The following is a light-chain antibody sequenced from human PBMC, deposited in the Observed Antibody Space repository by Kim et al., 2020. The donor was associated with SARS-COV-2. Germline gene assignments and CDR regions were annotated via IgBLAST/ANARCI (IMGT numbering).Light chain of an antibody. J-gene: IGLJ3*02. Sequence: CTLTSCYSNYKVDWYQQRPGKGPRFVMRVGTGGIVGSKGDGIPDRFSVLGSGLNRYLTIKNIQEEDESDYHCGADHGSGSNFVCVFGGGTQLTVL. V-gene: IGLV9-49*01. CDR1: SCYSNYK. CDR3: GADHGSGSNFVCV. CDR2: VGTGGIVG.